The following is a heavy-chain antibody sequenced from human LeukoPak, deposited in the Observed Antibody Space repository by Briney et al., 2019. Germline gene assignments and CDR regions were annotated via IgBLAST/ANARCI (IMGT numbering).Heavy chain of an antibody. D-gene: IGHD6-6*01. CDR1: GYTFTSHD. CDR3: ARKGSSSCFDY. Sequence: ASVKVSCKASGYTFTSHDINWVRQAPGQGLEWMGIINPTGGSTSHAQKFQGRVTMTRDTSTSTVYMELSSLRSEDTAVYYCARKGSSSCFDYWGQGTLVTVSS. CDR2: INPTGGST. V-gene: IGHV1-46*01. J-gene: IGHJ4*02.